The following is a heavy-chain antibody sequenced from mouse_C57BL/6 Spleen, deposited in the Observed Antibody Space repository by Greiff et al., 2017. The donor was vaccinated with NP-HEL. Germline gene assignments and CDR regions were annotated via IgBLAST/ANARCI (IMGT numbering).Heavy chain of an antibody. J-gene: IGHJ1*03. CDR2: INPNNGGT. CDR3: AREGLLSRYFDV. Sequence: VQLKESGPELVKPGASVKIPCKASGYTFTDYNMDWVKQSHGKSLEWIGDINPNNGGTIYNQKFKGKATLTVDKSSSTAYMELRSLTSEDTAVYYCAREGLLSRYFDVWGTGTTVTVSS. V-gene: IGHV1-18*01. CDR1: GYTFTDYN. D-gene: IGHD2-12*01.